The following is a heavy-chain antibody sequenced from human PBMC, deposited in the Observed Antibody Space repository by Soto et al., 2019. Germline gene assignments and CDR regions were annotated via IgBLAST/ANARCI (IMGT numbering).Heavy chain of an antibody. Sequence: SETLSLTCTVSGGSISSYYWSWIRQPPGKGLEWIGYIYYSGSTNYNPSLKSRVTISVDTSKNQFSLKLSSVTAADTAVYYCARHATPVTRTAGNFNYGAQETLATVP. D-gene: IGHD4-17*01. CDR2: IYYSGST. CDR3: ARHATPVTRTAGNFNY. J-gene: IGHJ4*02. V-gene: IGHV4-59*08. CDR1: GGSISSYY.